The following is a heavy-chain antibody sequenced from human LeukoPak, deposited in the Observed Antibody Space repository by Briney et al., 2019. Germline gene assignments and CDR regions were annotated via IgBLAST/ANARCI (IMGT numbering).Heavy chain of an antibody. V-gene: IGHV3-30-3*01. D-gene: IGHD1-1*01. CDR2: ISYDGSNK. CDR1: GFTFSIYA. CDR3: ARDWGTSTTTGWMFDH. J-gene: IGHJ4*02. Sequence: GRSLRLSCAASGFTFSIYAMHWVRQAPGKGLEWMAVISYDGSNKYYADSVKGRFTISRDNSKNTLYLQMNSLGVEDTAVYYCARDWGTSTTTGWMFDHWGQGTLVTVSS.